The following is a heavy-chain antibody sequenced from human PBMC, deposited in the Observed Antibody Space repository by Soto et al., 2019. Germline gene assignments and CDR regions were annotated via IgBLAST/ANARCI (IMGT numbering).Heavy chain of an antibody. J-gene: IGHJ6*02. CDR3: TTASREGAILSHGYYYYGMDV. V-gene: IGHV3-33*01. CDR2: IWYDGSNK. Sequence: GGSLRLSCAASGFTFSSYGMHWFRQAPGKGLEWVAVIWYDGSNKYYADSVKGRFTISRDNSKNTLYLQMNSLRAEDTAVYYCTTASREGAILSHGYYYYGMDVWGQGTTVTVSS. CDR1: GFTFSSYG. D-gene: IGHD1-26*01.